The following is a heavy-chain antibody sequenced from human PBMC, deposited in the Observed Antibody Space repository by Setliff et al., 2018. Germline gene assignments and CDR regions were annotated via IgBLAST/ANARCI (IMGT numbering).Heavy chain of an antibody. V-gene: IGHV1-46*01. CDR2: INPRAGTT. Sequence: ASVKVSCKASGYTFTNYYINWVRQAPGQGLEWMGIINPRAGTTSYAQNLQGRVAMTTDTSTSTVYMDLRNLRSDDTAVYYCARDKPDFVVVEAAARLDYWGQGSLVTVS. D-gene: IGHD2-15*01. CDR3: ARDKPDFVVVEAAARLDY. CDR1: GYTFTNYY. J-gene: IGHJ4*02.